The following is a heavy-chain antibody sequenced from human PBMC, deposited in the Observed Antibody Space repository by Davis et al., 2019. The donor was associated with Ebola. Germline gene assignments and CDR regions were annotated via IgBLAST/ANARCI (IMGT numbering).Heavy chain of an antibody. Sequence: PGGPLSLPCAAPGFTFSDYYMSWIGKVPGKGLEGVSYISSIGRTISYADLVKGRFTISRDNAKNSLYLQMNSLRAEDTAVYYCARDLYDFWSGYYVFGHNYYYYGMDVWGQGATVTVSS. D-gene: IGHD3-3*01. CDR1: GFTFSDYY. CDR2: ISSIGRTI. V-gene: IGHV3-11*01. CDR3: ARDLYDFWSGYYVFGHNYYYYGMDV. J-gene: IGHJ6*02.